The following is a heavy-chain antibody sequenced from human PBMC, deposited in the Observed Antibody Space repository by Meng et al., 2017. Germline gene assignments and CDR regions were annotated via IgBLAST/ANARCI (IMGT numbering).Heavy chain of an antibody. CDR2: IYSGGST. CDR1: GFTVSSNY. Sequence: GESLKISCAASGFTVSSNYMSWVRQAPGKGLEWVSVIYSGGSTYYADSVKGRFTISRDNSKNTLYLQMNSLRAEDTAVYYCARDLGVLRYFDWLLTDPYYYGMDVWGQGTTVTGAS. CDR3: ARDLGVLRYFDWLLTDPYYYGMDV. V-gene: IGHV3-66*02. J-gene: IGHJ6*01. D-gene: IGHD3-9*01.